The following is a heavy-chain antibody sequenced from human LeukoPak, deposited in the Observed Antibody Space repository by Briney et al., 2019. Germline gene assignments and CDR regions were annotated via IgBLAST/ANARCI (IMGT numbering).Heavy chain of an antibody. V-gene: IGHV3-7*04. CDR2: IKQDGSEK. CDR3: ARNLTFDF. Sequence: GGSLRLSCAASGFTFSSYRMNWVRQAPGKGLEWVANIKQDGSEKYYVDSVKGQFSISRDNAKNSLYLQMNSLTAEDTAVYYCARNLTFDFWGQGTLVTVSS. J-gene: IGHJ4*02. CDR1: GFTFSSYR.